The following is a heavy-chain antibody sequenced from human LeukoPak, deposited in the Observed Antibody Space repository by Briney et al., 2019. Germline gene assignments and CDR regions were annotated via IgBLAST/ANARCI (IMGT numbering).Heavy chain of an antibody. V-gene: IGHV1-69*05. CDR3: ARGFYYDFWSGYYVY. CDR2: IIPIFGTA. D-gene: IGHD3-3*01. Sequence: SVKVSCKASGGTFSSYAISWVQQAPGQGLEWMGGIIPIFGTANYAQKFQGRVTITTDESTSTAYMELSSLRSEDTAVYYCARGFYYDFWSGYYVYWGQGTLVTVSS. CDR1: GGTFSSYA. J-gene: IGHJ4*02.